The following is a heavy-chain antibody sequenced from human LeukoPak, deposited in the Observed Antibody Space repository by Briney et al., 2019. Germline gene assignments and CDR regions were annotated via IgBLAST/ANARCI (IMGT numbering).Heavy chain of an antibody. J-gene: IGHJ4*02. V-gene: IGHV3-74*01. CDR3: ARHLTMTGV. CDR2: INGDGSST. CDR1: GFTFSSYW. D-gene: IGHD4/OR15-4a*01. Sequence: GGSLRLSCAASGFTFSSYWMHWVRQTPGKGLVWVSRINGDGSSTSYADSVKGRFTLSRDNSKNTLYLQMNSLRAEDTAVYYCARHLTMTGVWGQGTLVTVSS.